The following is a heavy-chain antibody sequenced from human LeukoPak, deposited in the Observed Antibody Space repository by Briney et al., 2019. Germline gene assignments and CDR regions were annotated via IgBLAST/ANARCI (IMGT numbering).Heavy chain of an antibody. J-gene: IGHJ4*02. CDR2: ISSSGSTI. CDR3: AQIYTYGSSQFDY. V-gene: IGHV3-48*03. Sequence: GGSLRLSCAASGFTFSNYEMNWVRQAPGKGLEWVSYISSSGSTIYYADSVKGRFTISRDNAKNSLYLQMNSLRAEDTAVYYCAQIYTYGSSQFDYWGQGTLVTVPS. CDR1: GFTFSNYE. D-gene: IGHD5-18*01.